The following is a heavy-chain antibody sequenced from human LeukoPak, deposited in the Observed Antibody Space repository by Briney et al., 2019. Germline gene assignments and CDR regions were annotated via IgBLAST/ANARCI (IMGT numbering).Heavy chain of an antibody. CDR1: GFTFDDYA. J-gene: IGHJ6*02. CDR3: AREGGFYASGTYHTDYGMDV. D-gene: IGHD3-10*01. CDR2: ISWNSGSI. Sequence: GGSLRLSCAASGFTFDDYAMHWVRQAPGKGLEWVSGISWNSGSISYADSVKGRFTISRDNAKNSLYLQMNSLRAEDTAVYYCAREGGFYASGTYHTDYGMDVWGQGTTVTVSS. V-gene: IGHV3-9*01.